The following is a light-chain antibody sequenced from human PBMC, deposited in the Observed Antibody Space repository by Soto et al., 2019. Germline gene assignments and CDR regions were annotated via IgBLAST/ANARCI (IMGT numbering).Light chain of an antibody. J-gene: IGKJ4*01. CDR2: DAS. CDR3: QQRSNWPLT. Sequence: EIVLTQSPAALSFSPGERATLSCRASQSVGNSLAWYQQKPGQAPRLLIYDASSKPTDIPARFTGSGSGTDFSLPISGLEPEDFAVYYCQQRSNWPLTFGGGTKVEIK. CDR1: QSVGNS. V-gene: IGKV3-11*01.